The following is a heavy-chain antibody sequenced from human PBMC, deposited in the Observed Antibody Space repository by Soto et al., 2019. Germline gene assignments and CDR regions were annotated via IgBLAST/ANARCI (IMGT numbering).Heavy chain of an antibody. V-gene: IGHV3-21*05. CDR2: ISRTSSDM. CDR3: ARYDVLCDGGRCYGVALDV. J-gene: IGHJ6*04. D-gene: IGHD2-15*01. CDR1: GFTFSSYG. Sequence: PGGSLRLSCAASGFTFSSYGMNWVRQAPGKGLEWVSFISRTSSDMYYADSVKGRFTISRDNAKNSLYLQMHSLRAEDSAVYYCARYDVLCDGGRCYGVALDVWGKGTTVTVSS.